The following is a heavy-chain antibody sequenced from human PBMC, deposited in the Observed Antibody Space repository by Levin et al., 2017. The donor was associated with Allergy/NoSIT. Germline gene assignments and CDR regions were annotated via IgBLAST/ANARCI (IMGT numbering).Heavy chain of an antibody. CDR3: AKDVGGILSHLLDY. D-gene: IGHD2-15*01. V-gene: IGHV3-30*18. CDR2: ISYDGSNK. CDR1: GFTFSSYG. Sequence: GGSLRLSCAASGFTFSSYGMHWVRQAPGKGLEWVAVISYDGSNKYYADSVKGRFTISRDNSKNTLYLQMNSLRAEDTAVYYCAKDVGGILSHLLDYWGQGTLVTVSS. J-gene: IGHJ4*02.